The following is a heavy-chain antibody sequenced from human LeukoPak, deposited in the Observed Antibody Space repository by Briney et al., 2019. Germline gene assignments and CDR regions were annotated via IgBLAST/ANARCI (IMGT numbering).Heavy chain of an antibody. CDR3: ATDQSGGYFNDAFDI. J-gene: IGHJ3*02. D-gene: IGHD2-15*01. V-gene: IGHV1-58*02. Sequence: SVKVSCRASGFTFTSSAMQWVRQARGQRLEWIGWIVVGRGNTDYAQKFQERVTITRDMSTSTVYMEVSSLRSEDTAVYYCATDQSGGYFNDAFDIWGQGTMVTVSS. CDR1: GFTFTSSA. CDR2: IVVGRGNT.